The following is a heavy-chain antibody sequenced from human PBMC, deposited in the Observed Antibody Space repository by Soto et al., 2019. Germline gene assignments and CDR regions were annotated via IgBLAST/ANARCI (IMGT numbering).Heavy chain of an antibody. CDR2: IYHSGTT. D-gene: IGHD3-3*01. CDR3: ARTDNVGYYPY. CDR1: GGSIISNYW. V-gene: IGHV4-38-2*01. Sequence: PSEPLSLTCAVSGGSIISNYWWAWIRQSPGEGLVWIGSIYHSGTTYYNPSLESGVIISVDTPESRFALRLTSVTAADSAVYYCARTDNVGYYPYCGQGTLVTVSS. J-gene: IGHJ4*02.